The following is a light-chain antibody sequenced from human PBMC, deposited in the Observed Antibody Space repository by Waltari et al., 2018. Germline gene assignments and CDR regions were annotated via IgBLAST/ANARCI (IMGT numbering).Light chain of an antibody. J-gene: IGKJ1*01. CDR1: QSVGRS. CDR2: GAS. CDR3: QHYVRLPAT. V-gene: IGKV3-20*01. Sequence: EIVLTQSPGTLSLSPGERATLSCRASQSVGRSLAWYQQKPGQAPRLLIYGASSRATGIPDRFSGSGSGTDFGLTISRLEPEDFAVYYCQHYVRLPATFGQGTKVEIK.